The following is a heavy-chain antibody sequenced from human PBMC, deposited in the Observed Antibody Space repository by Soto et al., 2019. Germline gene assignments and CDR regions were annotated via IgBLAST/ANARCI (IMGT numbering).Heavy chain of an antibody. J-gene: IGHJ4*02. CDR2: TYHRGST. Sequence: SETLSLTCSVSGVSISSYFWSWIRQPPGRGLEWIGYTYHRGSTNYSPSLKSRVAISLDTSEDQFSLKVSSVTAADTAVYYCARIGGYHGPLDYWGQGTPVTVSS. CDR3: ARIGGYHGPLDY. CDR1: GVSISSYF. D-gene: IGHD3-16*02. V-gene: IGHV4-59*01.